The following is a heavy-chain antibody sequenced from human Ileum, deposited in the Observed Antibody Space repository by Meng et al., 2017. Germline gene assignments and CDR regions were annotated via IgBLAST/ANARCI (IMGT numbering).Heavy chain of an antibody. CDR3: AKGNWGSPFDS. D-gene: IGHD7-27*01. J-gene: IGHJ4*02. Sequence: SLRLSCAASGFTFDDYTMHWVRQAPGKGLEWVSAITWNSGAIDYADSVKGRFTISRDNAKNSLCLQMNSLRTEDTALYYCAKGNWGSPFDSWGQGTLVTVSS. CDR2: ITWNSGAI. CDR1: GFTFDDYT. V-gene: IGHV3-9*01.